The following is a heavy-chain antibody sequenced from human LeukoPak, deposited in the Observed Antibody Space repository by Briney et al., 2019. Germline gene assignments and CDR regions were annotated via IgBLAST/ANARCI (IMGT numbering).Heavy chain of an antibody. J-gene: IGHJ6*03. CDR3: ASSTIFGVVQYYYMDV. D-gene: IGHD3-3*01. Sequence: GGSLRVSCAASGFTFSSYWMHWVRQAPGKGLVWVSRSNPDGSSTSYADSVKGRFTISRDNAKNTLYLQMNSLRAEDTAVYYCASSTIFGVVQYYYMDVWGKGTTVTVSS. V-gene: IGHV3-74*01. CDR1: GFTFSSYW. CDR2: SNPDGSST.